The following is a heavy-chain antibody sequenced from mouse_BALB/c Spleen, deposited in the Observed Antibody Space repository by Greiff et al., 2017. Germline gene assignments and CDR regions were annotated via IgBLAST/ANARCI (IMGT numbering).Heavy chain of an antibody. D-gene: IGHD4-1*01. V-gene: IGHV1-18*01. CDR1: GYTFTDYN. CDR2: INPNNGGT. CDR3: ARLGRGAMDY. J-gene: IGHJ4*01. Sequence: VRLKQSGPELVKPGASVKIPCKASGYTFTDYNMDWVKQSHGKSLEWIGDINPNNGGTIYNQKFKGKATLTVDKSSSTAYMELRSLTSEDTAVYYCARLGRGAMDYWGQGTSVTVSS.